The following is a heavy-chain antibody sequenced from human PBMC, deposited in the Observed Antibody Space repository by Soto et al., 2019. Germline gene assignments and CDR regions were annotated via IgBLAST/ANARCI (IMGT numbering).Heavy chain of an antibody. CDR1: GGSISSYY. V-gene: IGHV4-4*07. Sequence: SETLSLTCTVSGGSISSYYWSWIRQPAGKGLEWIGRIYTSGSTNYNPSLKSRVTMSVDTSKNQFSLKLSSVTAADTAVYYCARDGKGQSVNWFDPWGQGTLVNVSS. D-gene: IGHD1-26*01. CDR3: ARDGKGQSVNWFDP. CDR2: IYTSGST. J-gene: IGHJ5*02.